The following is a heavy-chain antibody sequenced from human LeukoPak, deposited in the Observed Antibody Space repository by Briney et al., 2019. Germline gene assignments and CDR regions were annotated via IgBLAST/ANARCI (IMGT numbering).Heavy chain of an antibody. CDR1: GFTFGSYA. J-gene: IGHJ6*03. D-gene: IGHD6-6*01. CDR2: IRFNEGST. CDR3: ANPGLHMAAYYYYMDV. V-gene: IGHV3-23*01. Sequence: PGGSLRLSCAASGFTFGSYAMTWVRQAPGKGLEMVSGIRFNEGSTYYADSVRGRFNISRDNYKNTLYLQMNSLRADDTAVYYCANPGLHMAAYYYYMDVWGKGTTVTVSS.